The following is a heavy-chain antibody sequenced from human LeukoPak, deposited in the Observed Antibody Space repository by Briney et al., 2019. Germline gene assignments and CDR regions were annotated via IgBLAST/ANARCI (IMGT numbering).Heavy chain of an antibody. Sequence: SETLSLTCAVYGGSFSGYYWSWIRQPPGKGLEWIGEINHSGSTNYNPSLKSRVTISVDTSKNQFSLKLSSVTAADTAVYYCARGWLQPGWWGQGTLVTVSS. J-gene: IGHJ4*02. CDR3: ARGWLQPGW. V-gene: IGHV4-34*01. D-gene: IGHD5-24*01. CDR2: INHSGST. CDR1: GGSFSGYY.